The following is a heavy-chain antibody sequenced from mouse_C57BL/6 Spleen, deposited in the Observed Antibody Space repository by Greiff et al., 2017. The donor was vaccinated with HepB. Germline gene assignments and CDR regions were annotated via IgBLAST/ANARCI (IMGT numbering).Heavy chain of an antibody. CDR1: GFTFSSYA. CDR3: ASEGEDDGYYWFAY. V-gene: IGHV5-4*01. J-gene: IGHJ3*01. CDR2: ISDGGSYT. Sequence: EVQVVESGGGLVKPGGSLKLSCAASGFTFSSYAMSWVRQTPEKRLEWVATISDGGSYTYYPDNVKGRFTISRDNAKNNLYLQMSHLKSEDTAMYYCASEGEDDGYYWFAYWGQGTLVTVSA. D-gene: IGHD2-3*01.